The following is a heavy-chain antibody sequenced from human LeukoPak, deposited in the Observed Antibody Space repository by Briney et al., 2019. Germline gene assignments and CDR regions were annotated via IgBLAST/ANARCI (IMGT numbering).Heavy chain of an antibody. J-gene: IGHJ4*02. CDR2: INTNGGST. CDR3: AREGSYGESDY. D-gene: IGHD3-16*01. Sequence: GGSLRLSCVASGFTFSAYGMHWVRQAPGKGLEYVSAINTNGGSTYYANSVKGRFTISRDNSRSTLYLQMGSLRTEDMAVYYCAREGSYGESDYWGQGTLVTVSS. CDR1: GFTFSAYG. V-gene: IGHV3-64*01.